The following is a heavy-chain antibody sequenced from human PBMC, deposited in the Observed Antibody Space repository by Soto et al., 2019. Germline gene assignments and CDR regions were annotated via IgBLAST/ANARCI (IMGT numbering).Heavy chain of an antibody. CDR3: ARDHCSGGSCYSYV. CDR2: IIPILGIA. Sequence: QVQLVQSGAEVKKPGSSVKVSCKASGGTFSSYTISWVRQAPGQGLEWMGRIIPILGIANYAQKFQGRVTITEDKSTSTAYMELSSLRSEDTAVYYCARDHCSGGSCYSYVWGQGTTVTVSS. D-gene: IGHD2-15*01. V-gene: IGHV1-69*08. CDR1: GGTFSSYT. J-gene: IGHJ6*02.